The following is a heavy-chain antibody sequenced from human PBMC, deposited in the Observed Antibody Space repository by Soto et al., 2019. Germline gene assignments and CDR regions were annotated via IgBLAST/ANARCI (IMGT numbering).Heavy chain of an antibody. Sequence: QVQLVESGGGVVQPGRSLRLSCAASGFTFSSYGMHWVRQAPGKGLEWVAVIWYDGSNKYYADSVKGRFTISRDNSKNTLYLQMNSLRAEDTAVYYWARVDYGDHRSLDYWGQGTLVTVSS. D-gene: IGHD4-17*01. CDR2: IWYDGSNK. V-gene: IGHV3-33*01. J-gene: IGHJ4*02. CDR1: GFTFSSYG. CDR3: ARVDYGDHRSLDY.